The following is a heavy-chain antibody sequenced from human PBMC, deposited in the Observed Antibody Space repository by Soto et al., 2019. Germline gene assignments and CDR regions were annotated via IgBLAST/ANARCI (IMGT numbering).Heavy chain of an antibody. CDR3: AKGGDSSSWKNWFDP. CDR2: ISGSGSSI. Sequence: GGSLRLSCAASGFTFSNYAMTWVRQAPGKGLEWVSGISGSGSSIYYADSVKGRFTISRDNSKNTLYLQMNSLRAEDTAVYYCAKGGDSSSWKNWFDPWGQGNLVTVSS. D-gene: IGHD6-13*01. CDR1: GFTFSNYA. V-gene: IGHV3-23*01. J-gene: IGHJ5*02.